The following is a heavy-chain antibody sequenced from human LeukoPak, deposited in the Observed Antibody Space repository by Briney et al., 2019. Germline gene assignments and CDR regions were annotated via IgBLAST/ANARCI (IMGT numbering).Heavy chain of an antibody. D-gene: IGHD3-22*01. J-gene: IGHJ4*02. CDR2: ISGSGDST. CDR3: AKDDQRYYDSSGYYAD. Sequence: RPGGSLRLSCAASGFTFSSYAMSWVRQAPGKGLEWVSAISGSGDSTYYADSVTGRFTISRDNSKNTLYLQMNSLRAEDTAVYYCAKDDQRYYDSSGYYADWGQGTLVTVSS. V-gene: IGHV3-23*01. CDR1: GFTFSSYA.